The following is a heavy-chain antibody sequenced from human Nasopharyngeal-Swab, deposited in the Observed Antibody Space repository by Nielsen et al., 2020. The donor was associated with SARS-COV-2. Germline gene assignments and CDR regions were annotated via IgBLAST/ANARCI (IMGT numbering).Heavy chain of an antibody. CDR1: GFTFSSYW. Sequence: GESLKISCAASGFTFSSYWMHWVRQASGKGLEWIGRIRSKVNDYATTYGVSVKGRFTFSRDDSKNTAYLQMNSLKTEDTAVYYCARVNPVSGSYYDAIDIWGQGTMVTVSS. J-gene: IGHJ3*02. CDR3: ARVNPVSGSYYDAIDI. V-gene: IGHV3-73*01. D-gene: IGHD1-26*01. CDR2: IRSKVNDYAT.